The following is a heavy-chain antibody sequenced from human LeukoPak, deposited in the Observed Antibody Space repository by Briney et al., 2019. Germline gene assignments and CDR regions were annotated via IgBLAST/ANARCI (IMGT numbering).Heavy chain of an antibody. CDR2: IKQDGSEK. V-gene: IGHV3-7*03. CDR1: GFTFSSYW. D-gene: IGHD3-22*01. CDR3: ARDLSKYYYDSSGYPYYFDY. J-gene: IGHJ4*02. Sequence: PGGSLRLSCAASGFTFSSYWMSWVRQAPGKGLEWVANIKQDGSEKYYVDSVKGRFTISRDNAKNSLYLQMNSLRAEDTAVYYCARDLSKYYYDSSGYPYYFDYWGQGTLVTVSS.